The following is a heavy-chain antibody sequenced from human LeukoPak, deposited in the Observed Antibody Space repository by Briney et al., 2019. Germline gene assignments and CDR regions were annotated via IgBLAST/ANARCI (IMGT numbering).Heavy chain of an antibody. CDR3: ARGDGYYFGS. Sequence: GGSLRLSCTASGFTFNTYWMNWVRLAPGKGLAWVANIREDGSDDTYVDSVKGRFTISRDNAKNSLFLQMNNLRAEDTAVYYCARGDGYYFGSWGQGTLVTVSS. CDR2: IREDGSDD. V-gene: IGHV3-7*03. CDR1: GFTFNTYW. J-gene: IGHJ4*02.